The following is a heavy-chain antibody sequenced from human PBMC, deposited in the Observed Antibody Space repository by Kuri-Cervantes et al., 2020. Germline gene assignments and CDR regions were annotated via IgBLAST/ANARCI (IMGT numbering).Heavy chain of an antibody. CDR3: ARAGYSSSWSLDY. Sequence: GSLRLSCTVSGDSISSIPYYWAWIRQPPGRGLEWIGSIYYTGSTFDNPSLKSRVSMSVDTSKNQFSLKLSSVTAADTAVYYCARAGYSSSWSLDYWGQGTLVTVSS. CDR1: GDSISSIPYY. J-gene: IGHJ4*02. CDR2: IYYTGST. D-gene: IGHD6-13*01. V-gene: IGHV4-39*07.